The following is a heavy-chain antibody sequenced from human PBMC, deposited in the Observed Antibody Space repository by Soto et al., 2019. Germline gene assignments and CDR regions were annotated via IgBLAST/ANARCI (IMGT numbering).Heavy chain of an antibody. V-gene: IGHV4-61*01. D-gene: IGHD3-22*01. J-gene: IGHJ6*02. CDR1: GGSVSSGSYY. CDR2: IYYSGST. CDR3: ARDQSFDRSYYYGIDF. Sequence: SETLSLTCTVSGGSVSSGSYYWSWIRQPPGKGLEWIGYIYYSGSTNYNPSLTSRVTISVDTSKNQFSLKLSSVTAADTAVYYCARDQSFDRSYYYGIDFWGQGTRVTVSS.